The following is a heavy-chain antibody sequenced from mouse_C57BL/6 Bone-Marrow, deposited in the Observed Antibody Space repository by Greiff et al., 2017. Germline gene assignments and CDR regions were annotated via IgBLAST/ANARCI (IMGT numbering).Heavy chain of an antibody. J-gene: IGHJ4*01. V-gene: IGHV14-4*01. D-gene: IGHD2-4*01. Sequence: EVQLQQSGAELVRPGASVKLSCTASGFNIKDDYMHWVKQRPEQGLEWIGWIDPENGDTEYDSKFQGKATITADPTSNTAYLQLSSLTSEDTAVYYCAARAIYYDYDDSKPDYAMDYWGQGTSVTVSS. CDR3: AARAIYYDYDDSKPDYAMDY. CDR1: GFNIKDDY. CDR2: IDPENGDT.